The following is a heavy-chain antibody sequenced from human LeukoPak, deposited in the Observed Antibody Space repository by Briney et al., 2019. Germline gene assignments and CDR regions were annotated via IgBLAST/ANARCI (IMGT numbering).Heavy chain of an antibody. V-gene: IGHV3-23*01. J-gene: IGHJ6*02. CDR2: VSGSGGGT. Sequence: PGGSLRLSCAASGFTFSSYAMYWVRQAPGKGLEWVSGVSGSGGGTYYAGSVKGRFTISRDSSKNTVYLQVNSLRAEDTAVYYCAKKERSAMVFHYYYGMDVWGQGTTVTVSS. CDR1: GFTFSSYA. D-gene: IGHD5-18*01. CDR3: AKKERSAMVFHYYYGMDV.